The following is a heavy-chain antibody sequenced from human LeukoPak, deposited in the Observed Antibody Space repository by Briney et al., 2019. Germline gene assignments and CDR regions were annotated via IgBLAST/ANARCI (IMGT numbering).Heavy chain of an antibody. V-gene: IGHV3-73*01. CDR2: IKSKSNNYAP. Sequence: GGSLRLSCVASGFTFSGSVMHWVRQASGKALEWVARIKSKSNNYAPAYAASVKGRFTISRDNSKNTAYLQMNSLKTEDTAVYYCTDDFDYWGQGALVTVAS. CDR3: TDDFDY. J-gene: IGHJ4*02. CDR1: GFTFSGSV.